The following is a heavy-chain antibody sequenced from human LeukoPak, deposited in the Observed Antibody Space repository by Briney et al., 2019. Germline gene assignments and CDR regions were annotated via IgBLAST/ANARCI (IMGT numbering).Heavy chain of an antibody. V-gene: IGHV1-69-2*01. Sequence: ASVKVSCKVSGYTFTDYYMHWVQQAPGKGLEWMGLVDPEDGETIYAEKFQGRVTITADTSTDTAYMELSSLRSEDTAVYYCARLQEWELLPPDYWGQGTLVTVSS. CDR2: VDPEDGET. J-gene: IGHJ4*02. CDR3: ARLQEWELLPPDY. D-gene: IGHD1-26*01. CDR1: GYTFTDYY.